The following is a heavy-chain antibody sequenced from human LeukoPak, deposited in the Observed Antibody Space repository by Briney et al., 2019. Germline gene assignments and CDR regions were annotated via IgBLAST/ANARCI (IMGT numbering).Heavy chain of an antibody. J-gene: IGHJ4*02. Sequence: GGSLRLSCAASGFTFSSYAMHWVRQAPGKGLEWVSGISWNSGSIGYADSVKGRFTISRDDAKNTLYLQMSSLRTEDTALYYCAKTFYYDSGGHSIDYWGQGTLVAVSS. CDR2: ISWNSGSI. CDR3: AKTFYYDSGGHSIDY. D-gene: IGHD3-22*01. V-gene: IGHV3-9*01. CDR1: GFTFSSYA.